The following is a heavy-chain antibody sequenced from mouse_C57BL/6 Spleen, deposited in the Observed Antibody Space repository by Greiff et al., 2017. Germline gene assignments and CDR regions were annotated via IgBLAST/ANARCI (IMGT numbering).Heavy chain of an antibody. CDR3: ARYWDGGDWFAY. CDR1: GYTFTSYG. Sequence: QVQLQQSGAELARPGASVKLSCKASGYTFTSYGISWVKQRTGQGLEWIGEIYPRSGNTYYNEKFKGKATLTADKSSSTAYMELRSLTSEDSAVYFCARYWDGGDWFAYWGQGTLVTVSA. J-gene: IGHJ3*01. D-gene: IGHD4-1*01. V-gene: IGHV1-81*01. CDR2: IYPRSGNT.